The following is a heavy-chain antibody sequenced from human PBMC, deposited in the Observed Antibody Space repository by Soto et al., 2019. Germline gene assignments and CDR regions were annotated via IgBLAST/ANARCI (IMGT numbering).Heavy chain of an antibody. V-gene: IGHV1-8*01. Sequence: QVQLVQSGPEVKKPGSSVRVSCKASGYTFSSYDVNWVRQATGQGLEWMGWMNPNSGNTAYAQKFQGRVTMTRNTSTNTAYMELSSLRSEDTAIYYCARERSGYLDNWGQGYPVTVSS. CDR1: GYTFSSYD. D-gene: IGHD3-3*01. CDR2: MNPNSGNT. J-gene: IGHJ4*03. CDR3: ARERSGYLDN.